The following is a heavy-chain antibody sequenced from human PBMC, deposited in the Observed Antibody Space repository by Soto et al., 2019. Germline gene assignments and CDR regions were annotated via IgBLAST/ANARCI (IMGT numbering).Heavy chain of an antibody. CDR1: GFTFSSYG. CDR3: AKDVSHDYSNTKGPRPVDY. CDR2: ISYDGSNK. Sequence: GGSLRLSCAASGFTFSSYGMHWVRQAPGKGLEWVAVISYDGSNKYYADSVKGRFTISRDNSKNTLYLQMNSLRAEDTAVYYCAKDVSHDYSNTKGPRPVDYWGQGTLVTVSS. V-gene: IGHV3-30*18. J-gene: IGHJ4*02. D-gene: IGHD4-4*01.